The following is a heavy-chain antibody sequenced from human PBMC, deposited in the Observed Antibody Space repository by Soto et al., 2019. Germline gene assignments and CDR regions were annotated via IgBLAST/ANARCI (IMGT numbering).Heavy chain of an antibody. Sequence: GESLKISCKGSGYSFTSYWISWVRQMPGKGLEWMGRIDPSDSYTNYSPSFQGHVTISADKSISTAYLQWSSLKASDTAMYYWASFSSKAGHYYYYYGMDVRGQGTTVTVPS. V-gene: IGHV5-10-1*01. D-gene: IGHD2-2*01. J-gene: IGHJ6*02. CDR1: GYSFTSYW. CDR2: IDPSDSYT. CDR3: ASFSSKAGHYYYYYGMDV.